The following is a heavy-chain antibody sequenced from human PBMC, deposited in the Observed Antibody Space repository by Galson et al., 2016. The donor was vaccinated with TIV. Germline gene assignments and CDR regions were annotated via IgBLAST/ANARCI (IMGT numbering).Heavy chain of an antibody. CDR3: ARPGLLQNYDNIDYYYDYYYYGLDG. V-gene: IGHV3-33*01. Sequence: SLRLSCAASGFTFSTYGMHWVRQAPGKGLEWVAVIRYDGINKYYADSVKGRFTISRDNSKNTLYLQMNSLRAEDTAVYYCARPGLLQNYDNIDYYYDYYYYGLDGGGQGTTVTVSS. J-gene: IGHJ6*02. CDR1: GFTFSTYG. CDR2: IRYDGINK. D-gene: IGHD3-22*01.